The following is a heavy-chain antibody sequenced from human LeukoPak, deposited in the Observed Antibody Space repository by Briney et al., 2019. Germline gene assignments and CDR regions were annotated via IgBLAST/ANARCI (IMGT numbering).Heavy chain of an antibody. CDR2: IYYSGST. Sequence: SETLSLTCTVSGGSISSYYWSWIRQPPGKGLEWIGYIYYSGSTNYNPSLKSRVTISVDTSKNQFSLKLSSVTAADTAVYYCARVVRRYCSGGSCYLSDYWGQGTLVTASS. CDR1: GGSISSYY. D-gene: IGHD2-15*01. V-gene: IGHV4-59*01. CDR3: ARVVRRYCSGGSCYLSDY. J-gene: IGHJ4*02.